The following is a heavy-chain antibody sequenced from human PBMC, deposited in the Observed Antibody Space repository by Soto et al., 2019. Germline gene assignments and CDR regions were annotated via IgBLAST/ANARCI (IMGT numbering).Heavy chain of an antibody. D-gene: IGHD3-3*01. J-gene: IGHJ4*02. Sequence: SETLSLTCAVSGYSISSGYYWGWIRQPPGKGLEWIRSIYHSGSTYYNPSLKSRVTISVDTSKNQFSLKLSSVTTADTAVYYCARDPRTNPFDYWGQGTLVTVSS. V-gene: IGHV4-38-2*02. CDR3: ARDPRTNPFDY. CDR1: GYSISSGYY. CDR2: IYHSGST.